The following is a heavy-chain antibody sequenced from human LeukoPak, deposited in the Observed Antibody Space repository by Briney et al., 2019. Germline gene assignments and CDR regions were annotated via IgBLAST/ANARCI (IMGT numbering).Heavy chain of an antibody. CDR2: ISSSSSYI. D-gene: IGHD3-3*01. CDR1: GFTFSSYT. V-gene: IGHV3-21*01. J-gene: IGHJ4*02. CDR3: ARLRSWSGQEAY. Sequence: PGGSLSLSCAASGFTFSSYTMNWVRPAPGKGLEWVSSISSSSSYIYYADSVKGRFTLSRDNAKNSLYLQMISLRAEDTAVYDCARLRSWSGQEAYWGQGTLVTVSS.